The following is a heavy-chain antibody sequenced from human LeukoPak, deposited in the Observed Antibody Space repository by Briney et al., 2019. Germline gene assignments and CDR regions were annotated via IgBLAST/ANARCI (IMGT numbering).Heavy chain of an antibody. J-gene: IGHJ6*02. Sequence: PGGSLRLSCAASGFTFSGSAMHWVRQASGKGLEWVGRIRSKANSYATAYAASVKGRFTISRDDSKNTAYLQMNSLKTEDTAVYYCTRRLDCSSTSCYYVPRARGYYYGMDVWGQGTTVTVSS. CDR3: TRRLDCSSTSCYYVPRARGYYYGMDV. CDR2: IRSKANSYAT. V-gene: IGHV3-73*01. CDR1: GFTFSGSA. D-gene: IGHD2-2*01.